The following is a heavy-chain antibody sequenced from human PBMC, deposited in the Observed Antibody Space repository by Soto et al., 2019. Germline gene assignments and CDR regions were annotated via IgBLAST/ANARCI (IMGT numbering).Heavy chain of an antibody. J-gene: IGHJ6*02. CDR2: IWGSGDRT. D-gene: IGHD2-21*02. Sequence: PGGSLRLSCAASGFAFRTYAMAWVRQAPGKGLEWVSGIWGSGDRTFYADSVKGRFTISRDDFRNTLDLQMYSLTAEDTALYYCAKTGPYCGGDCSRYFYGMDVCGQGTTVTVSS. V-gene: IGHV3-23*01. CDR3: AKTGPYCGGDCSRYFYGMDV. CDR1: GFAFRTYA.